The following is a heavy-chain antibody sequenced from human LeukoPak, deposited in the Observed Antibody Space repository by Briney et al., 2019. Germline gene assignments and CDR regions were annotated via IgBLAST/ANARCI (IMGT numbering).Heavy chain of an antibody. D-gene: IGHD2-2*02. CDR2: ISGSDSST. J-gene: IGHJ4*02. CDR1: GFTFSIYA. Sequence: GGSLRLSCAASGFTFSIYAMSWVRQAPGKGLEWVSVISGSDSSTYYTDSVKGRFTISRDNSKNTLYLQMNSLRAEDTAVYYCARALGYCSSTSCYNFDYWGQGTLVTVSS. CDR3: ARALGYCSSTSCYNFDY. V-gene: IGHV3-23*01.